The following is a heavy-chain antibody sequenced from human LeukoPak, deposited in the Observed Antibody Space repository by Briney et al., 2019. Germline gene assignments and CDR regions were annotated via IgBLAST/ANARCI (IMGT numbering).Heavy chain of an antibody. J-gene: IGHJ4*02. CDR2: IYTGGNT. Sequence: GGSLRLSCAASGFTVSSNYMSWVRQAPGKGLEWVSVIYTGGNTYYADSVKGRFTISRDNSKNTLYLQMNSLRAEDTAVYYCASVRGYYGSGSYYFGFWGQGTLVTVSS. V-gene: IGHV3-66*01. CDR3: ASVRGYYGSGSYYFGF. CDR1: GFTVSSNY. D-gene: IGHD3-10*01.